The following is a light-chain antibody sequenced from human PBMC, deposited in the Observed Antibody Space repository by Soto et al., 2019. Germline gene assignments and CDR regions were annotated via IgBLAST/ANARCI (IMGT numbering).Light chain of an antibody. J-gene: IGLJ2*01. V-gene: IGLV1-40*01. CDR1: RSNIGAGYD. CDR2: DNS. Sequence: QSVLTQPPSLSGAPGQRVTISCTGSRSNIGAGYDVHWYQHLPGTAPKVLIFDNSNRPSGVPDRFSGSKSGTSASLAITGLAAQDEGGYYGLSYDLILRGPAFGGGTKLTVL. CDR3: LSYDLILRGPA.